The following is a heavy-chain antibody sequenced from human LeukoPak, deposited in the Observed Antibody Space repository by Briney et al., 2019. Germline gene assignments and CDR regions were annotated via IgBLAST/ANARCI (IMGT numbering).Heavy chain of an antibody. CDR2: ISAYNGQT. CDR3: AWDSGAFEI. V-gene: IGHV1-18*01. Sequence: ASVKVSCKASGHTFTSYYITWIRQAPGQGLQCMGRISAYNGQTNYAQKVQGRATMTTDTSTSTVYMELRSLRSDDTAVYYCAWDSGAFEIWGQGTMVTVSS. J-gene: IGHJ3*02. CDR1: GHTFTSYY.